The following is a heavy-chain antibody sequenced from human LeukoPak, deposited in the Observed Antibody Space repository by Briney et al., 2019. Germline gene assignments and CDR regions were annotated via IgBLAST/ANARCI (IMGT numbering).Heavy chain of an antibody. J-gene: IGHJ4*02. CDR2: IIPIFGTA. CDR3: ARVQSSGSYSSFDY. D-gene: IGHD1-26*01. V-gene: IGHV1-69*05. CDR1: GGTFSSYA. Sequence: ASVKVSCKASGGTFSSYAISWVRLAPGQELEWMGGIIPIFGTANYAQKFQGRVAITTDESTSTAYMELSSLRSEDTAVYYCARVQSSGSYSSFDYWGQGTLVTVSS.